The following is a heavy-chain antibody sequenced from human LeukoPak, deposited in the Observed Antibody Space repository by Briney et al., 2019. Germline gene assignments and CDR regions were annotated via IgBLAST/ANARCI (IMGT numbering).Heavy chain of an antibody. CDR1: SGSISGYY. Sequence: SETLSLTCTVSSGSISGYYWSWIRQPPGKGLELIGYIYSTGITDYNPSLTSRVTISVDTSKNQFSLKLSSVTAADTAVYYCARFIGSSGYYDYWGHRTLVTVSS. CDR2: IYSTGIT. D-gene: IGHD3-22*01. CDR3: ARFIGSSGYYDY. V-gene: IGHV4-59*01. J-gene: IGHJ4*01.